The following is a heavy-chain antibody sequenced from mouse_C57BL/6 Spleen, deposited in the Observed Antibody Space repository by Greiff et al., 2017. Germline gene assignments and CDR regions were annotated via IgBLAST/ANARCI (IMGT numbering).Heavy chain of an antibody. V-gene: IGHV1-15*01. CDR2: IDPETGGT. J-gene: IGHJ3*01. D-gene: IGHD3-2*02. CDR1: GYTFTDYE. Sequence: QVQLQQSGAELVRPGASVTLSCKASGYTFTDYEMHWVKQTPVHGLEWIGAIDPETGGTAYNQKFKGKAILTADKASSTAYMELRSLTSEDSAVXYWKAGEGTGQARGFAYWGQGTLVTVSA. CDR3: KAGEGTGQARGFAY.